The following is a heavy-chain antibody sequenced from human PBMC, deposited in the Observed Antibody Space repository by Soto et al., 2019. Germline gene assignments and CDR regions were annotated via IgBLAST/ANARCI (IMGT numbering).Heavy chain of an antibody. CDR2: IIPILGIA. CDR3: ARADCSSTSCYLDGMGV. Sequence: QVQLVQSGAEVKKPGSSVKVSCKASGGTFSSYTISWVRQAPGQGLEWMGRIIPILGIANYAQKFQGRVTITADKSTSAAYMELSGLRSEDTAVYYCARADCSSTSCYLDGMGVWGQGTTVTVSS. CDR1: GGTFSSYT. J-gene: IGHJ6*02. D-gene: IGHD2-2*01. V-gene: IGHV1-69*02.